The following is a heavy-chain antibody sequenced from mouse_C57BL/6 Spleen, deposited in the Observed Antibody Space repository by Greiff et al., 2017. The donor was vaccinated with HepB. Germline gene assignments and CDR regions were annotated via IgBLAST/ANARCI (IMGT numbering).Heavy chain of an antibody. V-gene: IGHV6-3*01. J-gene: IGHJ1*03. D-gene: IGHD1-1*01. CDR2: IRLKSDNYAT. CDR3: TNYYYGSSPYWYFDV. CDR1: GFTFSNYW. Sequence: DVKLVESGGGLVQPGGSMKLSCVASGFTFSNYWMNWVRQSPEKGLEWVAQIRLKSDNYATHYAESVKGRFTISRDDSKSSVYLQMNNLRAEDTGIYYCTNYYYGSSPYWYFDVWGTGTTVTVSS.